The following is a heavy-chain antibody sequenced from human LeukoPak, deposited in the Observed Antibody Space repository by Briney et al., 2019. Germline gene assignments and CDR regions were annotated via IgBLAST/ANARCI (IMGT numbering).Heavy chain of an antibody. V-gene: IGHV3-33*01. CDR2: IWYDGSNK. J-gene: IGHJ4*02. Sequence: PGRSLRLSCAASGFTFSSYGMHWVRQAPGKGLEWVAVIWYDGSNKYYAHSVKGRFTISRDNSKNTLYLQMNSLRAEDTAVYYCASGEAWLMGATEFDYWGQGTLVTVSS. CDR1: GFTFSSYG. D-gene: IGHD1-26*01. CDR3: ASGEAWLMGATEFDY.